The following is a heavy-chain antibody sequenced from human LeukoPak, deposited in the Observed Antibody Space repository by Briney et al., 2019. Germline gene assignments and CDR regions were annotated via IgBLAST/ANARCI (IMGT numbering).Heavy chain of an antibody. J-gene: IGHJ4*02. Sequence: ASVKVSCKASGYTFTSYGISWVRQAPGQGLERMGWISAYNGNTNYAQKLQGRVTMTTDTSTSTAYMELRSLRSDDTAVYYCARNTLLYGSGSYYLYWGQGTLVTVSS. V-gene: IGHV1-18*01. CDR1: GYTFTSYG. CDR3: ARNTLLYGSGSYYLY. CDR2: ISAYNGNT. D-gene: IGHD3-10*01.